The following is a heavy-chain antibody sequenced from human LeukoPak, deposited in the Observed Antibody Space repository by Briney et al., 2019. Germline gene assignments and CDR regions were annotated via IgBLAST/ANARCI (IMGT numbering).Heavy chain of an antibody. J-gene: IGHJ4*02. D-gene: IGHD1-26*01. CDR3: ARESGNSGSYYFDY. Sequence: GGSLRLSRAASGFIFSISSMNWVRQAPGRGLEWVASITGSSTYIYYADSVKGRFTISRDNAKDSLYLQMNSLKAEDTAVYYCARESGNSGSYYFDYWGQGTLVTVSS. V-gene: IGHV3-21*01. CDR1: GFIFSISS. CDR2: ITGSSTYI.